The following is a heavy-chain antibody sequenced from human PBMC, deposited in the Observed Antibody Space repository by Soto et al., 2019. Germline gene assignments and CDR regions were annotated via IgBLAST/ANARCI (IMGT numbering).Heavy chain of an antibody. Sequence: SETLSLTCTVSGGSISSGGYYWSWIRQHPGKGLEWIGYIYYSGSTYYNPSLKSRVTISVDTSKNQFSLKLSSVTAADTAVYYCARLSVVVAATGTDYWGQGTLVTVSS. CDR2: IYYSGST. V-gene: IGHV4-31*03. CDR3: ARLSVVVAATGTDY. D-gene: IGHD2-15*01. J-gene: IGHJ4*02. CDR1: GGSISSGGYY.